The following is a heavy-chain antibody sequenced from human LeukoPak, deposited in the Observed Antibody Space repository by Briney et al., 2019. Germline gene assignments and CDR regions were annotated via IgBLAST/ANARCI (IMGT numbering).Heavy chain of an antibody. CDR2: INHSGST. CDR1: GGSFSGYY. Sequence: PLETLSLTCAVYGGSFSGYYWSWIRQPPGKGLEWIGEINHSGSTNYNPSLKSRVTISVDTSKNQFSLKLSSVTAADTAVYYCARVMAGRYWYFDLWGRGTLVTVSS. D-gene: IGHD6-19*01. CDR3: ARVMAGRYWYFDL. J-gene: IGHJ2*01. V-gene: IGHV4-34*01.